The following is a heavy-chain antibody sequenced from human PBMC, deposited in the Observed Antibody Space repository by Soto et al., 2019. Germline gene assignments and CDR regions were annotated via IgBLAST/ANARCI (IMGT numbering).Heavy chain of an antibody. D-gene: IGHD3-10*01. Sequence: SETLSLTCTVSGGSISSYYWSWIRQPPGKGLEWIGYIYYSGSTNYNPSLKSRVTISVDTSKNQFSLKLSSVTAADTAVYYCARLSGVRGVIYYYGMDVWGQGTTVTVSS. V-gene: IGHV4-59*08. CDR2: IYYSGST. J-gene: IGHJ6*02. CDR3: ARLSGVRGVIYYYGMDV. CDR1: GGSISSYY.